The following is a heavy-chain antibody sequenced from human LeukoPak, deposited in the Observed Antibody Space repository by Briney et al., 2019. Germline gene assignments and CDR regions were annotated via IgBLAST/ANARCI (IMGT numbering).Heavy chain of an antibody. D-gene: IGHD4-17*01. J-gene: IGHJ4*02. CDR2: IYDTGNT. CDR1: GGSMFSNY. Sequence: PETLSLTCTVSGGSMFSNYWSWIRQRPGQGLEWIGYIYDTGNTKYNPSLKSRVTISIDTFNSQFSLKLSSVTAADTAVYYCARVKYGDYGLGSDIFDYWGQGTLVTVSS. V-gene: IGHV4-59*12. CDR3: ARVKYGDYGLGSDIFDY.